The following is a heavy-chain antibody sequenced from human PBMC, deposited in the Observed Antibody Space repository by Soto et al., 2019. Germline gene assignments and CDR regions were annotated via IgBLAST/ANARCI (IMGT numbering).Heavy chain of an antibody. CDR1: GITFRNYA. CDR2: ITSDGDNT. V-gene: IGHV3-64D*08. CDR3: VKGNQLLRYYFEF. D-gene: IGHD2-15*01. Sequence: GGSLRLSCSVSGITFRNYAMHWVRQAPGRGLEYVSGITSDGDNTWHADSVKDRFTISRDNSDDTLYLQMSSLRVEDTAKYYCVKGNQLLRYYFEFWGPRTLVTVSS. J-gene: IGHJ4*01.